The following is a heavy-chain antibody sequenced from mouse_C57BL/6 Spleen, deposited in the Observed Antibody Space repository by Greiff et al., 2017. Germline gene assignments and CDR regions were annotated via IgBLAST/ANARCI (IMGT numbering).Heavy chain of an antibody. D-gene: IGHD2-5*01. CDR1: GFSFNTYA. V-gene: IGHV10-1*01. J-gene: IGHJ2*01. Sequence: EVKLMESGGGLVQPKGSLKLSCAASGFSFNTYAMNWVRQAPGKGLEWVARIRSKSNNYATYYADSVKDRFTISRDDSESMLYLQMNNLKTEDTAMYYCVRQGYSNYYFDYWGQGTTRTVSS. CDR3: VRQGYSNYYFDY. CDR2: IRSKSNNYAT.